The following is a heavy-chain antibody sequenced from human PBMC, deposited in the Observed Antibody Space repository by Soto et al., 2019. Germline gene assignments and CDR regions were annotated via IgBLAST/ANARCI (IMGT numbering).Heavy chain of an antibody. J-gene: IGHJ4*02. CDR2: ISYDGNNK. D-gene: IGHD3-10*01. CDR1: EITFSTYA. Sequence: GGSLRLSCAASEITFSTYAMHWVRQAPGKGLEWVAVISYDGNNKYYADSVKGRFTISRDNSKNTLYLQMNSLRAEDTAVCYCARTADYGSGSPKFYYFDYWGQGTLVTVSS. CDR3: ARTADYGSGSPKFYYFDY. V-gene: IGHV3-30-3*01.